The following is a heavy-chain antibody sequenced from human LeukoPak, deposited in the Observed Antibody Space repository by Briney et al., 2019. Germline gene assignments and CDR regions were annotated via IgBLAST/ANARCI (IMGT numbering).Heavy chain of an antibody. J-gene: IGHJ4*02. V-gene: IGHV3-23*01. CDR3: ARGGSGWVPPDY. D-gene: IGHD6-19*01. CDR2: ISGSGAST. CDR1: GFTFSSYA. Sequence: GGSLRLSCAASGFTFSSYAMSWVRQAPGKGLEWVSVISGSGASTYYADSVKGRFTISRDNAKNSLYLQMNSLRAEDTAVYYCARGGSGWVPPDYWGQGTLVTVSS.